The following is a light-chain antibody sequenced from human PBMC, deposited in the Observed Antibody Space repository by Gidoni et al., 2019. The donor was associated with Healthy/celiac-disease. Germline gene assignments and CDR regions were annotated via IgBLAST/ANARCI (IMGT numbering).Light chain of an antibody. CDR1: QSVSSN. J-gene: IGKJ1*01. CDR3: QQYNNWPAT. CDR2: GAS. Sequence: EIVMTQSPATLSVSPGERATLSCRASQSVSSNVAWYQQKPGQAPRLLIYGASTRATGIPARFSGSGSGTEFTLTISSLQSEDFAVYYCQQYNNWPATFXXXTKVEIK. V-gene: IGKV3-15*01.